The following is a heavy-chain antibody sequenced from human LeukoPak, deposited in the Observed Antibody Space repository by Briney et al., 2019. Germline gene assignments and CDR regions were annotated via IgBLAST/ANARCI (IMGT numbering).Heavy chain of an antibody. J-gene: IGHJ6*03. Sequence: KPSETLSLTCTVSGGSISSHYWSWIRQPPGKGLEWIGYIYYGGSTNYNPSLKSRVTISVDTSKNQFSLELSSVTAADTAVYYCARGRQDVTMIVVVMTAVSYYLDVWGKGTTVTVS. CDR1: GGSISSHY. CDR3: ARGRQDVTMIVVVMTAVSYYLDV. D-gene: IGHD3-22*01. CDR2: IYYGGST. V-gene: IGHV4-59*11.